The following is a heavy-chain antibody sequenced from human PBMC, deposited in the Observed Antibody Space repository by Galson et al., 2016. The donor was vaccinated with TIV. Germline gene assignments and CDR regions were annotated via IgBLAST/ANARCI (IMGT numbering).Heavy chain of an antibody. J-gene: IGHJ3*01. Sequence: SLRLSCAASGFTFSDYWMHWVRQVPGKGLVWVSRVETDGSSTNYADSVKGRITISRDNAKNTVYLQMNSLRAEDTAVYYCARGLRGASVGYDGWGQGTMVTVPS. CDR3: ARGLRGASVGYDG. D-gene: IGHD3-10*01. V-gene: IGHV3-74*01. CDR1: GFTFSDYW. CDR2: VETDGSST.